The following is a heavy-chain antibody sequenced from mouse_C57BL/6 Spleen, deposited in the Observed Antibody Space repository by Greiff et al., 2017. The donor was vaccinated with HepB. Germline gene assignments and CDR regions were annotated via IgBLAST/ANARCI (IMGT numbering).Heavy chain of an antibody. D-gene: IGHD2-5*01. V-gene: IGHV14-3*01. J-gene: IGHJ4*01. CDR2: IDPANGNT. CDR3: APYSNYEGGAMDY. Sequence: EVQLQQSVAELVRPGASVKLSCTASGFNIKNTYMHWVKQRPEQGLEWIGRIDPANGNTKYAPKFQGKATITADTSSNTAYLQLSSLTSEDTAISYCAPYSNYEGGAMDYWGQGTSVTVSS. CDR1: GFNIKNTY.